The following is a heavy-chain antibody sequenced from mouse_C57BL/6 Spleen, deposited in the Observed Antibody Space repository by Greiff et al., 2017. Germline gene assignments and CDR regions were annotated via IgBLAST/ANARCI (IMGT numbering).Heavy chain of an antibody. V-gene: IGHV1-62-2*01. Sequence: LQQSGAELVKPGASVKLSCKASGYTFTEYTIHWVKQRSGQGLEWIGWFYTGSGSIKYNEKFKDKATLTADKSSSTVYREHSKLTSEDSAVYSCERREAHSLYYSKEAWFAYWGQGTLVTVSA. D-gene: IGHD2-5*01. CDR3: ERREAHSLYYSKEAWFAY. CDR2: FYTGSGSI. CDR1: GYTFTEYT. J-gene: IGHJ3*01.